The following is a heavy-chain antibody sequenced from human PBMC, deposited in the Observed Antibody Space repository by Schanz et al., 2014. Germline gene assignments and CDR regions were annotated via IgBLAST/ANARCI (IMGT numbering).Heavy chain of an antibody. Sequence: QVQLIQSGAEVKKPGASVKVSCTASGYTFTSYDISWIRQAPGQGLEWMGRIIPVLAIADYAQKFQGRVTITADKSTSTASMELSSLRSEDTAVYYCARGYGDSPTDFWGQGTLVTVSS. CDR1: GYTFTSYD. CDR3: ARGYGDSPTDF. CDR2: IIPVLAIA. D-gene: IGHD4-17*01. J-gene: IGHJ4*02. V-gene: IGHV1-69*09.